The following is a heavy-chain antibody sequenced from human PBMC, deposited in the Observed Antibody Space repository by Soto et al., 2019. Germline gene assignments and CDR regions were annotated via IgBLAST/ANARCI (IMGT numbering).Heavy chain of an antibody. CDR3: AHRGYMYGNWDHGYFDY. CDR2: IYWDDDK. J-gene: IGHJ4*02. V-gene: IGHV2-5*02. Sequence: QITLKESGPARVKPTQPLALTCTFSGFALTTSGVGVGWIRKTPGKALEWLAVIYWDDDKRYNPSLKNRLTINKDTSKNQVVLIMADMDSVDTATYFCAHRGYMYGNWDHGYFDYWGQGTLVTVSS. D-gene: IGHD5-18*01. CDR1: GFALTTSGVG.